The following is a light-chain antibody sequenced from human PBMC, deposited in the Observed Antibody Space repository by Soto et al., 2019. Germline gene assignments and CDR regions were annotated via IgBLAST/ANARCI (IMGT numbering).Light chain of an antibody. CDR1: QSVSSSY. Sequence: EIVLTQSPCTLSWSPGDRATLSWRASQSVSSSYLAWYQQKPGQAPRLIIYDASNRATGIPARFSGSGSGTEFTLTISSLEPEDFAVYYCQQRSNWLTFGGGTK. V-gene: IGKV3D-20*02. CDR2: DAS. J-gene: IGKJ4*01. CDR3: QQRSNWLT.